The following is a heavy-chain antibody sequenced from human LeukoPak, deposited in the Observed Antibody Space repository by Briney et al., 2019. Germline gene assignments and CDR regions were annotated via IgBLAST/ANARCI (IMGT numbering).Heavy chain of an antibody. Sequence: GGSLRLSCAASGITFSSYAMSWVRQAPGKGLEWVSSLTASGGSTYYADSVKGRFTISRDNSKNTLDLQMNSLRAGDTAVYYCTKSYSNSWHSAFDYWGQGTLVTVSS. CDR1: GITFSSYA. CDR2: LTASGGST. CDR3: TKSYSNSWHSAFDY. V-gene: IGHV3-23*01. D-gene: IGHD6-13*01. J-gene: IGHJ4*02.